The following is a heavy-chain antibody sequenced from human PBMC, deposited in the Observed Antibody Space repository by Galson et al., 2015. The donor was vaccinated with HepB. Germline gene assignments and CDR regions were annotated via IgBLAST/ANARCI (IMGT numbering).Heavy chain of an antibody. V-gene: IGHV5-51*01. D-gene: IGHD6-19*01. CDR2: IYPGDSDT. CDR3: ARGGGDSSGWYGSKNWFDP. Sequence: QSGAEVKKPGESLKISCKGSGYSFTSYWIGWVRQMPGKGLEWMGIIYPGDSDTRYSPSFQGQVTISADKSISTAYLQWSSLKASGTAMYYCARGGGDSSGWYGSKNWFDPWGQGTLVTVSS. J-gene: IGHJ5*02. CDR1: GYSFTSYW.